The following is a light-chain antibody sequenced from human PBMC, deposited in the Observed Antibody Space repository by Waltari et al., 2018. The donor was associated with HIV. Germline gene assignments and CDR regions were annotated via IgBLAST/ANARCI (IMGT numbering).Light chain of an antibody. CDR2: LGS. CDR1: QSLLQSNGYNY. CDR3: MQALQTPT. Sequence: DIVMTQSPLSLPVTPGEPASISCWSSQSLLQSNGYNYLHWYLQKPGQSPQLLIYLGSNRASGVPDRFSGSGSGTYFTLKISRVEAEDVGVYYCMQALQTPTFGGGTKVEIK. V-gene: IGKV2-28*01. J-gene: IGKJ4*01.